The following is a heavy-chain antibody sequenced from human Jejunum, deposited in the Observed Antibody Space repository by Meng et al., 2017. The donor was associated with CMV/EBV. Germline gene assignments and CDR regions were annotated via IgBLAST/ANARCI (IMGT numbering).Heavy chain of an antibody. CDR2: LHYSGNI. D-gene: IGHD5-18*01. V-gene: IGHV4-59*01. Sequence: TVSGDSITTSCWSWIRQPPGRGLEWIGYLHYSGNIEYNPSLKSPVRISRDTSKNQFSLKLSSVTAEDTAVYFCARGHSLMVTPFDYWGPGTLVTVSS. CDR3: ARGHSLMVTPFDY. CDR1: GDSITTSC. J-gene: IGHJ4*02.